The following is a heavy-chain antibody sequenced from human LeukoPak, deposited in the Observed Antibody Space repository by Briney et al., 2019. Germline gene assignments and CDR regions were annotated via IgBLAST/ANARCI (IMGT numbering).Heavy chain of an antibody. J-gene: IGHJ4*02. CDR3: ARDQWLRLFDF. D-gene: IGHD5-12*01. CDR2: ISSSGRTI. V-gene: IGHV3-48*03. CDR1: GLTFSSYE. Sequence: GGSLRLSCAASGLTFSSYEMNWVRQAPGKGLEWVSYISSSGRTIYYADSVKGRFTIPSDNAKNSLYLQMNSLRAEDTAVYYCARDQWLRLFDFWGQGTLVTVSS.